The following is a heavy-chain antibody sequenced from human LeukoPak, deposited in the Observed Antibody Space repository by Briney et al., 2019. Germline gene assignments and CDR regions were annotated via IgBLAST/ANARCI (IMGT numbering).Heavy chain of an antibody. CDR2: TSWNSGSI. D-gene: IGHD6-19*01. CDR3: ATSGWYDGDY. J-gene: IGHJ4*02. CDR1: GFTFDDYA. Sequence: PGGSLRLSCAASGFTFDDYAMHWVRQAPGKGVEWVSGTSWNSGSIGYADSVKGRFTISRDNAKNSLYLQMNSLRAEDTALYYCATSGWYDGDYWGQGTLVTVSS. V-gene: IGHV3-9*01.